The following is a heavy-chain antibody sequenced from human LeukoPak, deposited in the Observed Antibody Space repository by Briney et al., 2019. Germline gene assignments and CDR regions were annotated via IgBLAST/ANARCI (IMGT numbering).Heavy chain of an antibody. V-gene: IGHV1-69*04. CDR2: IIPILGIA. CDR3: ARRSRYCGGDCYSFDY. J-gene: IGHJ4*02. D-gene: IGHD2-21*02. CDR1: GGTFSSYA. Sequence: SVKVSCKASGGTFSSYAISWVRQAPGQGLEWMGRIIPILGIANYAQKFQGRVTITADKTTSTAYMELSSLRSEDTAVYYCARRSRYCGGDCYSFDYWGQGTLVTVSS.